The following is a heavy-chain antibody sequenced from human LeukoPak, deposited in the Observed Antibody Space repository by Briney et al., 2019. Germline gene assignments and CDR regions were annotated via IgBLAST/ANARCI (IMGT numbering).Heavy chain of an antibody. D-gene: IGHD6-19*01. Sequence: SETLSLTCTVSGGSISSDYWSWIRQPPGKGLEWIGYISHGGTTSYNPSLQSRVTISVDTSENQFSLKVTSVTAADTAVYYCARRVASSGWYRDDSWGQGTLVTVSS. V-gene: IGHV4-59*08. CDR2: ISHGGTT. CDR1: GGSISSDY. CDR3: ARRVASSGWYRDDS. J-gene: IGHJ4*02.